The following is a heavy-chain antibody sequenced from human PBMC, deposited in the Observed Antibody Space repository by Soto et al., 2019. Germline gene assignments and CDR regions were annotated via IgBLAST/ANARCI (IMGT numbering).Heavy chain of an antibody. Sequence: SETLSLTCTVSGGSISSSSYYWGWIRQPPGKGLEWIGSIYYSGSTYYNPSLKSRVTISVDTSKNQFSLKLSSVTAADTAVYYCARQYYGSGSRFDPWGQGTLVTVSS. V-gene: IGHV4-39*01. D-gene: IGHD3-10*01. J-gene: IGHJ5*02. CDR3: ARQYYGSGSRFDP. CDR2: IYYSGST. CDR1: GGSISSSSYY.